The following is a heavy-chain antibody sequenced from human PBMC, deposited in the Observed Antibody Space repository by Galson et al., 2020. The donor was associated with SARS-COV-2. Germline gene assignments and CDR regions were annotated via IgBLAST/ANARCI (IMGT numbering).Heavy chain of an antibody. CDR1: GFTISSFW. D-gene: IGHD2-2*01. J-gene: IGHJ2*01. Sequence: GGSLRLSCAASGFTISSFWMSWVRLAPGKGLEWVANIKPTEGEIYYVDSVKGRFTISRDNAKNSLYLQMNNRRGEDTAVYFCARELVDPAAMGYFELWGRGTLVTVSS. V-gene: IGHV3-7*01. CDR2: IKPTEGEI. CDR3: ARELVDPAAMGYFEL.